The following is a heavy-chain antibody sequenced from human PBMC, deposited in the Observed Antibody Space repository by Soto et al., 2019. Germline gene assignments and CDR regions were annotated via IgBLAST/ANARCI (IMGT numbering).Heavy chain of an antibody. J-gene: IGHJ5*02. V-gene: IGHV4-31*03. D-gene: IGHD3-3*01. Sequence: QVQLQESGPGLVKPSQTLSLTCTVSGGSIRSGGYYWSWIRQHPGKGLEWIGYIHYSGNTLYNPSLKSRVTMSVDTSKNQVSLKLSSVTAADTAVYYCAKAIGIDFSWFDPWGQGTLVPVSS. CDR1: GGSIRSGGYY. CDR2: IHYSGNT. CDR3: AKAIGIDFSWFDP.